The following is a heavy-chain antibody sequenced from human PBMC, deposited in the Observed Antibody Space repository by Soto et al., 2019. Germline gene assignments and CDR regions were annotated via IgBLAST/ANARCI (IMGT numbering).Heavy chain of an antibody. V-gene: IGHV1-3*01. Sequence: ASVKVSCKASGYTFTSYAMHWVRQAPGQRLEWMGWINAGNGNTKYSQKFQGRVTITRDTSASTAYMELSSLRSEDTAVYCCARDVGDRGIVYWFDPWGQGTLVTVSS. D-gene: IGHD3-16*02. CDR3: ARDVGDRGIVYWFDP. J-gene: IGHJ5*02. CDR2: INAGNGNT. CDR1: GYTFTSYA.